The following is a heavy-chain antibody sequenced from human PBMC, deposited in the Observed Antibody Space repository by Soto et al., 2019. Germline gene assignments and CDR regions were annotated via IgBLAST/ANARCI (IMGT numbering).Heavy chain of an antibody. CDR3: AKLPDGVERAQHPLDY. J-gene: IGHJ4*02. CDR1: GFTFSSYG. CDR2: ISYDGSNK. D-gene: IGHD1-1*01. Sequence: QVQLVESGGGVVQPGRSLRLSCAASGFTFSSYGMHWVRQAPGKGLEWVAVISYDGSNKYYADSVKGRFTISRDNSKNTLYLQMNSLRAEDTAVYYCAKLPDGVERAQHPLDYWGQGTLVTVCS. V-gene: IGHV3-30*18.